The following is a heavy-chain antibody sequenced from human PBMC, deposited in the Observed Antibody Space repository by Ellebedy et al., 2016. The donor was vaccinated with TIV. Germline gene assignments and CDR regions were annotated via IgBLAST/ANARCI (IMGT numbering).Heavy chain of an antibody. J-gene: IGHJ6*02. CDR3: AREITSWSSGRYYYYGMDV. Sequence: GGSLRLSCAASGFSFSGYWMNWVRQAPGKGLEWVSYITSSSSTIYYADSVKGRFTISRDNAKNSLYLQMNSLRDEDTAVYYCAREITSWSSGRYYYYGMDVWGQGTTVTVSS. CDR1: GFSFSGYW. CDR2: ITSSSSTI. V-gene: IGHV3-48*02. D-gene: IGHD3-22*01.